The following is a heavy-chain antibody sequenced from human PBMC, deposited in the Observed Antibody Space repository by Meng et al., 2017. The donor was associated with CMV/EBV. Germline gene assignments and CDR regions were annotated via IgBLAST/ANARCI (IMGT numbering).Heavy chain of an antibody. CDR1: GFTFSSYG. D-gene: IGHD3-3*01. Sequence: GESLKISCAASGFTFSSYGMHWARQAPGKGLEWVAFIRYDGSNKYYADSVKGRFTISRDNSKNTLYLQMNSLRAEDTAVYYCAKDQPYDFWSYWGQGTLVTVSS. CDR3: AKDQPYDFWSY. V-gene: IGHV3-30*02. J-gene: IGHJ4*02. CDR2: IRYDGSNK.